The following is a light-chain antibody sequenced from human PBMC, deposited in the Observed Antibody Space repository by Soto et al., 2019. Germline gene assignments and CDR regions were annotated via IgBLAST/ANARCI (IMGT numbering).Light chain of an antibody. Sequence: EIVLTQSPGTLSLSPGERATLSCRASQSVSRNFFAWYQQKPGQAPRLLIYGASNRATGIPDRFSGSGSGTDFTLTISRLEPEYFAVYYCQQYDNSPQTFGQGTKVEI. V-gene: IGKV3-20*01. CDR3: QQYDNSPQT. CDR1: QSVSRNF. CDR2: GAS. J-gene: IGKJ1*01.